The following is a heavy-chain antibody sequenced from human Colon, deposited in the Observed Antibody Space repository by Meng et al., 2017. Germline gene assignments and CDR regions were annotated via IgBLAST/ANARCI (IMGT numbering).Heavy chain of an antibody. V-gene: IGHV3-30*03. J-gene: IGHJ3*02. CDR3: ARALRGLPLDI. CDR1: GFTFSTYQ. CDR2: ISFDERNK. Sequence: GESLKISCAASGFTFSTYQMHWVRQAPGKGLEWVAVISFDERNKFYADSVKARFTISRDNSKNTLDLQMNSLRAEDTAIYYCARALRGLPLDIWGQGTMVTVSS.